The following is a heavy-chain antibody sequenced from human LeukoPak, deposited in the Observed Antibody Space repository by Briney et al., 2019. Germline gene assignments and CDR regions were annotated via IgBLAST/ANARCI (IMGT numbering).Heavy chain of an antibody. Sequence: ASETLSLTCTVSGGSVSSSIYYWGWIRQPPGKGLEWIGSIYYSGSTSYNPSLKSRVTISVDTSKNQFSLKLTSVTAADTAVYYCASRNDILTGNFWGQGTLVTVSS. V-gene: IGHV4-39*01. D-gene: IGHD3-9*01. J-gene: IGHJ4*02. CDR1: GGSVSSSIYY. CDR3: ASRNDILTGNF. CDR2: IYYSGST.